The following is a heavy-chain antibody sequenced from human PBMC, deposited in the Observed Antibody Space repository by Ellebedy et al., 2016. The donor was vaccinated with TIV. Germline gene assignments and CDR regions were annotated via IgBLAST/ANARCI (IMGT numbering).Heavy chain of an antibody. J-gene: IGHJ4*01. CDR1: GFTFSTYP. CDR3: PKGQRVVTAPFDY. Sequence: GESLKISCAASGFTFSTYPMNWVRQAPGKGLEWVSIISANVGTTYYADSVKGRFTISRDNSKNTLYLQMNSLRAEDTAVYYCPKGQRVVTAPFDYWGHGTLVTVSS. V-gene: IGHV3-23*01. D-gene: IGHD2-21*02. CDR2: ISANVGTT.